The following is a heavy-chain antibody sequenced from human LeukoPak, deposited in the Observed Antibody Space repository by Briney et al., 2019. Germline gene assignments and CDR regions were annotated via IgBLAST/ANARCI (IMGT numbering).Heavy chain of an antibody. CDR1: GGSISSYY. Sequence: SETLSVNCTVSGGSISSYYWSWIRQPPGKGLEWIGYIYYSGSTNYNPSLKSRVTISVDTSKNQFSLKLSSVTAADTAVYYCARDSFSGEDDAFDIWGQGTMVTVSS. J-gene: IGHJ3*02. CDR3: ARDSFSGEDDAFDI. CDR2: IYYSGST. D-gene: IGHD3-10*01. V-gene: IGHV4-59*01.